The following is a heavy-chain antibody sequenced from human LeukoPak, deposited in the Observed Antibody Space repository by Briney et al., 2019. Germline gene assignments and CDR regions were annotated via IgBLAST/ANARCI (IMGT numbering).Heavy chain of an antibody. CDR2: IYYSGST. CDR3: ARDGGIASSGLYYYYGMDV. J-gene: IGHJ6*02. V-gene: IGHV4-59*12. Sequence: PSETLSLTCTVSGGSISSYYWSWIRQPPGKGLEWIGYIYYSGSTNYNPSLQSRVTMSVDTSNSQFSLKLSSVTAADTAVYYCARDGGIASSGLYYYYGMDVWGQGTAVTVSS. D-gene: IGHD6-13*01. CDR1: GGSISSYY.